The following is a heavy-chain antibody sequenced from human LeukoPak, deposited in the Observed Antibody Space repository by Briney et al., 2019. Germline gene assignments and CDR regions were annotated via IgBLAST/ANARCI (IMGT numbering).Heavy chain of an antibody. CDR1: EFTFSNYV. CDR3: VRRGGSDGWGAFDI. J-gene: IGHJ3*02. CDR2: IRQSGDIT. D-gene: IGHD5-24*01. Sequence: GGSLRLSCAASEFTFSNYVMNWVRQAPGKGLEWVSSIRQSGDITYYADSVKGRFTISRDNSKNTLSLQMDSLSREDTAIYYCVRRGGSDGWGAFDIWGQGTVVTVSS. V-gene: IGHV3-23*01.